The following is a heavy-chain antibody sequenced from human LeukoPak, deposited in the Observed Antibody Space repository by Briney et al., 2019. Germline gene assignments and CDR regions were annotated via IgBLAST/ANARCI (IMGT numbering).Heavy chain of an antibody. D-gene: IGHD2-21*02. CDR3: AREIGCGGDCFRPDAFDI. Sequence: GRSLRLSCAASGFTFNSYAMHWVRQAPGKGLEWVAVISFDGNNKYYADSVKGRFTISRDNSKNTVNLQMNSLRAEDTAVYYCAREIGCGGDCFRPDAFDIWGQGTMVTVSS. J-gene: IGHJ3*02. V-gene: IGHV3-30-3*01. CDR2: ISFDGNNK. CDR1: GFTFNSYA.